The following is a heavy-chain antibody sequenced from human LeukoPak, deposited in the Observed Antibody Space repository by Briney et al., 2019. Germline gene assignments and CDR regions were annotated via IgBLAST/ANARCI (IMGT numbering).Heavy chain of an antibody. CDR2: IHYSGST. Sequence: TLSLTFTVSGGSISSGGYYWSWIRQPPGKGLEWIGYIHYSGSTYYNPSLKIRVTISMYRSKNQFSLKLSSVTATDMAVYYCARSRQASGLFNSWGQGTLVVVSS. J-gene: IGHJ5*01. D-gene: IGHD3-10*01. CDR3: ARSRQASGLFNS. CDR1: GGSISSGGYY. V-gene: IGHV4-30-2*01.